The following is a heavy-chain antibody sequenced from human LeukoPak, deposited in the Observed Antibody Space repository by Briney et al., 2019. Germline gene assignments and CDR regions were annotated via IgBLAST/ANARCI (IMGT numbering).Heavy chain of an antibody. V-gene: IGHV3-30-3*01. CDR3: ARVLGRALITMVRGVRYGMDV. Sequence: GGSLRLSCAASGFTFSGYPIHWVRQAPGKGLEWVAVISYDGSNKYYADSVKGRFTISRDNSKNTLYLQMNSLRAEDTAVYYCARVLGRALITMVRGVRYGMDVWGQGTTVTVSS. CDR2: ISYDGSNK. D-gene: IGHD3-10*01. CDR1: GFTFSGYP. J-gene: IGHJ6*02.